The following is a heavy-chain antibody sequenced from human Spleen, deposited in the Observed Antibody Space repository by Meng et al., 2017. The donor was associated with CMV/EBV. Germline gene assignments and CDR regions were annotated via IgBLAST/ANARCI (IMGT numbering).Heavy chain of an antibody. V-gene: IGHV1-24*01. J-gene: IGHJ5*02. D-gene: IGHD3-16*01. CDR3: GRGVEGGIAP. Sequence: KVPCKVSGHTLTELPRHWVRQTPGKGLEWMGAFDPEDGETIYAQRLQGRVTMTRNTSITTAYMELTNLRVDDTAVYFCGRGVEGGIAPWGQGTLVTVSS. CDR2: FDPEDGET. CDR1: GHTLTELP.